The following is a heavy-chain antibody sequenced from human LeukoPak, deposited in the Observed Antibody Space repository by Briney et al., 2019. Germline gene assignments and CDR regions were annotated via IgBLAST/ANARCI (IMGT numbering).Heavy chain of an antibody. D-gene: IGHD3-10*01. V-gene: IGHV3-66*01. Sequence: GGSLRLSCAASGFTVSSNYMSWVRQAPGKGLEWVSVIYSGGSTYYADSVKGRFTISRDNSKNTLYLQMNSLRAEDTAVYYCARASMVRGVLSDYWGQGTLVTVSS. CDR3: ARASMVRGVLSDY. CDR1: GFTVSSNY. J-gene: IGHJ4*02. CDR2: IYSGGST.